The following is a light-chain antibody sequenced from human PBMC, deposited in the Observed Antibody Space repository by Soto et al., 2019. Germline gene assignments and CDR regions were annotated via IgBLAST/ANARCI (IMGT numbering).Light chain of an antibody. J-gene: IGKJ1*01. Sequence: EIVLTQSPGTLSLSPGERATLSCRASQSVSSTYFSWFQHKPGRAPRLLIYGASSRATDIPDRFSGSGSGTDCTLTISRLAPEDFAVYYWQQYGSSPWTFGQGTQVEVK. CDR1: QSVSSTY. V-gene: IGKV3-20*01. CDR2: GAS. CDR3: QQYGSSPWT.